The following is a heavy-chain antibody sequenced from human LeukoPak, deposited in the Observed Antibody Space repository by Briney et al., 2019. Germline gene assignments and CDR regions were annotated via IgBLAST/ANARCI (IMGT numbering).Heavy chain of an antibody. CDR3: ARSRADYDILTGYPYYFDY. CDR1: GGTFSSYA. CDR2: IIPIFGTA. D-gene: IGHD3-9*01. V-gene: IGHV1-69*06. J-gene: IGHJ4*02. Sequence: ASVKVSCKASGGTFSSYAISWVRQAPGQGLEWTGGIIPIFGTANYAQKFQGRVTITADKSTSTAYMELSSLRSEDTAVYYCARSRADYDILTGYPYYFDYWGQGTLVTVSS.